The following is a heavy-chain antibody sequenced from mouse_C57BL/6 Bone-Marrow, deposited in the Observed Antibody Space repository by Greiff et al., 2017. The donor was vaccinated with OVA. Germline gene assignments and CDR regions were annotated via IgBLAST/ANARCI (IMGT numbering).Heavy chain of an antibody. CDR1: GYTFTSYW. D-gene: IGHD2-5*01. CDR3: SRMSYYSKVDYAMDY. CDR2: IHPNSGST. Sequence: QVQLQQPGAELVKPGASVKLSCKASGYTFTSYWMHWVKQRPGQGLEWIGMIHPNSGSTNYNEKLKSKATLNVDKSSSTDYMQLSSLTSEDSTVYYCSRMSYYSKVDYAMDYWGQGTSVTVSS. J-gene: IGHJ4*01. V-gene: IGHV1-64*01.